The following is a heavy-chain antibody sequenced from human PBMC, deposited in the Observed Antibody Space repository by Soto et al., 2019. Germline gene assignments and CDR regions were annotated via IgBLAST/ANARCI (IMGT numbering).Heavy chain of an antibody. J-gene: IGHJ6*02. V-gene: IGHV1-2*04. Sequence: ASVKVSCKASGYTFTGYYMHWVRQAPGQGLEWMGWINPNSGGTNYAQKFQGWVTMTRDTSISTAYMELSRLRSDDTAVCYCARASGPPEGAFYDFWSGYLYGMDVWGQGTTVTVSS. CDR2: INPNSGGT. CDR3: ARASGPPEGAFYDFWSGYLYGMDV. D-gene: IGHD3-3*01. CDR1: GYTFTGYY.